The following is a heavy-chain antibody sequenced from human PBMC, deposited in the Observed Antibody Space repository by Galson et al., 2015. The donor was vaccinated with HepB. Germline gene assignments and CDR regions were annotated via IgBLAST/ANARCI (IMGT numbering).Heavy chain of an antibody. CDR3: AKGSGDY. D-gene: IGHD1-14*01. Sequence: LRLSCAASGFTFRSYALSWVRQAPGKGLEWVSRISSSGGSTYYADSVKGRFTISRDNSKNTLYLQMNSLRAEDTAVYYCAKGSGDYWGQGTLVTVSS. V-gene: IGHV3-23*01. CDR1: GFTFRSYA. J-gene: IGHJ4*02. CDR2: ISSSGGST.